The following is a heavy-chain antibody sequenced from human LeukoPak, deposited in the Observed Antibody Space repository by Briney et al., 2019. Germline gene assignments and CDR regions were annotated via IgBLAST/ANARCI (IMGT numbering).Heavy chain of an antibody. CDR2: IYYSGST. CDR3: ARDPYDSSGSDAFDI. D-gene: IGHD3-22*01. CDR1: GGSISSYY. V-gene: IGHV4-59*12. Sequence: SETLSLTCTVSGGSISSYYWSWIRQPPGKGLEWIGYIYYSGSTNYNPSLKSRVTMSVDTSKNQFSLKLSSVTAADTAVYYCARDPYDSSGSDAFDIWGQGTMVTVSS. J-gene: IGHJ3*02.